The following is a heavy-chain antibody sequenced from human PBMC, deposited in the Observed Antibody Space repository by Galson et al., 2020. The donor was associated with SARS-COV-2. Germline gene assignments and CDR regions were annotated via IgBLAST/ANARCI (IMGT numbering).Heavy chain of an antibody. J-gene: IGHJ2*01. Sequence: GESLKISCKGSGYSFTSYWISWVRQMPGKGLEWMGRIDPSDSYTNYSPSFQGHVTISADKSISTAYLQWSSLKASDTAMYYCARQGVGIDWYFELWGRGTLVTVAS. CDR2: IDPSDSYT. D-gene: IGHD2-21*01. CDR3: ARQGVGIDWYFEL. CDR1: GYSFTSYW. V-gene: IGHV5-10-1*01.